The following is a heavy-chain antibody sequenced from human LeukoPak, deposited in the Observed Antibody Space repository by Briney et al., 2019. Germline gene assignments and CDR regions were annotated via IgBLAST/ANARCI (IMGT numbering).Heavy chain of an antibody. CDR1: GYTFTSYG. J-gene: IGHJ4*02. CDR3: ARDRGVVVAATEDY. D-gene: IGHD2-15*01. CDR2: ISAYNGNT. V-gene: IGHV1-18*01. Sequence: ASVKVSCKASGYTFTSYGISWVRQAPGQGLEWMGWISAYNGNTNYAQKLQGRVTMTTDTSTSTAYMELRSLRSNDTAVYYCARDRGVVVAATEDYWGQGTLVTVSS.